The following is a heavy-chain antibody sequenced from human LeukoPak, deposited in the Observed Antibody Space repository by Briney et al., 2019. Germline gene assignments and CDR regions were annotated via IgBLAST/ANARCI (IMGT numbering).Heavy chain of an antibody. J-gene: IGHJ3*02. V-gene: IGHV3-64*01. CDR1: GFTFSSYA. Sequence: GGSLRLSCAASGFTFSSYAMHWVRQAPGKGLEYVSAISSNGGSTYYANSVKGRFTISRDNSKNTLYLQMGSLRAEDMAVYYCARGYGDFDAFDIWGQGTMVTVSS. D-gene: IGHD4-17*01. CDR2: ISSNGGST. CDR3: ARGYGDFDAFDI.